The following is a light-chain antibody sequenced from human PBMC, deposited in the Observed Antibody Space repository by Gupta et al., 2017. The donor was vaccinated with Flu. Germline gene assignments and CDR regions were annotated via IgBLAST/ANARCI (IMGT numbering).Light chain of an antibody. V-gene: IGKV3-15*01. CDR1: QSVGGN. CDR3: RHQNDRPPYT. Sequence: ATLSASPGEEVTLVCWASQSVGGNLAWYQQKHGQSPRLLIYDASARTTGIPARSSSSGSGTEFTLTTSSRQSADAAVDYCRHQNDRPPYTFGQGTKLEIK. J-gene: IGKJ2*01. CDR2: DAS.